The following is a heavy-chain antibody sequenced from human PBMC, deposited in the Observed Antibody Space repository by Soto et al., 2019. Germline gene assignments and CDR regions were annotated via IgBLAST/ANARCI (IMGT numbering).Heavy chain of an antibody. CDR3: ARGGTSSWFRGFDY. V-gene: IGHV3-74*03. D-gene: IGHD6-13*01. Sequence: EVQLVESGGGLDQPGGSLRLSCAASGFTFSSHWMHWVRQAAGKGLVWVSRIKSDGSTTTYADSVKGRFTISRDNAKNTLYLQMNSLRAEDTAVYSCARGGTSSWFRGFDYWGQGTLVTVS. CDR1: GFTFSSHW. CDR2: IKSDGSTT. J-gene: IGHJ4*02.